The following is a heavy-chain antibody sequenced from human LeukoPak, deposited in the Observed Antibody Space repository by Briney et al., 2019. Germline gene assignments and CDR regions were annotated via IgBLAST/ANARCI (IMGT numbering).Heavy chain of an antibody. CDR2: IYPGDSDT. CDR1: GYSFTSYW. CDR3: ARLPRGGYCSSTSCQGAFDI. V-gene: IGHV5-51*01. J-gene: IGHJ3*02. Sequence: RASVKVSCKASGYSFTSYWIGWVRQMPGKGLEWMGIIYPGDSDTRYSPSFQGQVTISADKSISTAYLQWSSLKASDTAMYYCARLPRGGYCSSTSCQGAFDIWGQGTMVTVSS. D-gene: IGHD2-2*01.